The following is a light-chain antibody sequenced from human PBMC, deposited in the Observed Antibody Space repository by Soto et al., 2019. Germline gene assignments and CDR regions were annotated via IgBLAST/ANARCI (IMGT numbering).Light chain of an antibody. CDR2: EVT. CDR1: SGDIGSYNR. J-gene: IGLJ1*01. Sequence: SALTQPASVSGSPGQSIIISCTGTSGDIGSYNRVSWYQQHPGKAPKLIIYEVTDRPSGVSNRFSGSKSGNTASLTISGLQAEDEAEYYCSSYTNINTRACVFGTGTKVTVL. CDR3: SSYTNINTRACV. V-gene: IGLV2-14*01.